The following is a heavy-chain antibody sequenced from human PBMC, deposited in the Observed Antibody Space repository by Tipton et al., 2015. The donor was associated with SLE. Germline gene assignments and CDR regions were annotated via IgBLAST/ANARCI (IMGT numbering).Heavy chain of an antibody. D-gene: IGHD5-24*01. Sequence: TLSLTCAVYGGSFSGYYWSWIRQPPGKGLEWIGEINHSGSTNYNPSLKSRVTISVDTSKNQFSLKLSSVTPEDTAVYYCARREEEFDHWGQGTLVTVSS. CDR2: INHSGST. V-gene: IGHV4-34*01. CDR3: ARREEEFDH. CDR1: GGSFSGYY. J-gene: IGHJ4*02.